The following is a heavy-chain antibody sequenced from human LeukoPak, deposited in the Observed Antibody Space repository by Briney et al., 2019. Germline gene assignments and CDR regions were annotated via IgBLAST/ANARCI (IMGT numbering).Heavy chain of an antibody. V-gene: IGHV3-7*03. CDR2: IKQDGSEK. J-gene: IGHJ4*02. CDR1: GFTFSNYG. CDR3: ARDSGWFRFDY. D-gene: IGHD6-13*01. Sequence: GGSLRLSCAASGFTFSNYGMSWVRQAPGKGLEWVASIKQDGSEKFYVDSVKGRFTISRDNAKNSLYLQMNSLRAEDTAVYYCARDSGWFRFDYWGQGTLATVSS.